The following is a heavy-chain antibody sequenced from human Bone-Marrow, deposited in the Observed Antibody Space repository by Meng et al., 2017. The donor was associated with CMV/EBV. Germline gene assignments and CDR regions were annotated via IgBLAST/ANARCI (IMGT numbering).Heavy chain of an antibody. J-gene: IGHJ5*02. CDR2: IYYSGST. V-gene: IGHV4-39*07. Sequence: LHRQEPGPGLVKPSETLSLPCTVSGGSISSSSYYWDWIRQPPGKGLEWIGSIYYSGSTYYNPSLKSRVTISVDTSKNQFSLKLSSVTAADTAVYYCARDVYGRGWFDPWGQGTLVTVSS. CDR3: ARDVYGRGWFDP. CDR1: GGSISSSSYY. D-gene: IGHD3-16*01.